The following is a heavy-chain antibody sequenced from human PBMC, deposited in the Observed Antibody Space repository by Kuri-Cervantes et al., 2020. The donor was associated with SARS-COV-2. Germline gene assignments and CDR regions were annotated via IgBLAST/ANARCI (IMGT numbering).Heavy chain of an antibody. CDR2: MNPTSGNT. V-gene: IGHV1-8*03. Sequence: ASVKVSCKASGYTFTSYYMHWVRQAPGQGLTWMGWMNPTSGNTGYAQKFQGRVTITRSTSISTAYMELSGLRSEDTAVYYCVRGNSGSYYVHWGQGTLVTDSS. CDR3: VRGNSGSYYVH. CDR1: GYTFTSYY. D-gene: IGHD1-26*01. J-gene: IGHJ4*02.